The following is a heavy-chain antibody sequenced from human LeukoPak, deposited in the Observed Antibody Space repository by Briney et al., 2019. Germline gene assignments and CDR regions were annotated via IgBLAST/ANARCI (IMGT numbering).Heavy chain of an antibody. CDR1: GYTFTGYY. D-gene: IGHD1-26*01. Sequence: ASVKVSCKASGYTFTGYYMHWVRQASGQGLEWMGRINPNSGGTNYAQKFQGRVTMTRDTSISTAYMELSRLRSDDTAVYYCARDGREGATDFDYWGQGTLVTVSS. CDR3: ARDGREGATDFDY. J-gene: IGHJ4*02. CDR2: INPNSGGT. V-gene: IGHV1-2*06.